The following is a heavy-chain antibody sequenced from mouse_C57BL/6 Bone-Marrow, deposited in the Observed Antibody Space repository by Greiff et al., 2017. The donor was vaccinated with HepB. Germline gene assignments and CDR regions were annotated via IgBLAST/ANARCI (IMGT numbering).Heavy chain of an antibody. D-gene: IGHD2-5*01. CDR3: TVLLYSNYVGWYFDV. Sequence: EVMLVESGGGLVQPGGSMKLSCVASGFTFSNYWMNWVRQSPEKGLEWVAQIRLKSDNYATHYAESVKGRFTISRDDSKSSVYLQMNNLRAEDTGIYYCTVLLYSNYVGWYFDVWGTGTTVTVSS. CDR2: IRLKSDNYAT. CDR1: GFTFSNYW. J-gene: IGHJ1*03. V-gene: IGHV6-3*01.